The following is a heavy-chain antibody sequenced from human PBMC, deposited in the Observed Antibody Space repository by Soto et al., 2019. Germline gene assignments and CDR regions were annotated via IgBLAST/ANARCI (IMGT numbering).Heavy chain of an antibody. CDR2: IYWDDDK. Sequence: QITLKESGPPLVKPTQTLTLTCTFSGFSLSTGGVGGGWIRQPPGKALEWLALIYWDDDKRYSPSLKSRLTITKHTYKNQVVLTMTNMDPVDTATYYCAHRPYGSGSLVNWFDPWGQGTLVTVSS. V-gene: IGHV2-5*02. CDR1: GFSLSTGGVG. J-gene: IGHJ5*02. CDR3: AHRPYGSGSLVNWFDP. D-gene: IGHD3-10*01.